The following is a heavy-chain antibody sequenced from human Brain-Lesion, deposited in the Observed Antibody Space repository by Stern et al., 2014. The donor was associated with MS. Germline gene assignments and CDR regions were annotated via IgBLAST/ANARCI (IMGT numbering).Heavy chain of an antibody. V-gene: IGHV4-39*01. Sequence: QLVQSGSGLVKPSATLSLTCTVSGGSISSSTYYWGWIRPPPGEGREWFGGMYYRGFPFYTPSAKGGLTISVDTPKSKFTLKLTSVTAADTAVYYCARLTGVVDYWGQGTLVTVSS. CDR3: ARLTGVVDY. CDR1: GGSISSSTYY. D-gene: IGHD7-27*01. CDR2: MYYRGFP. J-gene: IGHJ4*02.